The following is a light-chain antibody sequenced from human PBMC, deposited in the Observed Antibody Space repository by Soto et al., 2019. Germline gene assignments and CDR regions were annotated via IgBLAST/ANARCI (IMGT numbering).Light chain of an antibody. CDR1: QGISSA. V-gene: IGKV1D-13*01. Sequence: AIQLTQSPSSLSASVGDSVTITCRASQGISSALAWYQQTPGRAPKLLIYDASTLASGVPSRFSGSRSGTDFSLTVSSLQPEDFATYYCQQFDDCPFTFGPGKKVDI. CDR2: DAS. CDR3: QQFDDCPFT. J-gene: IGKJ3*01.